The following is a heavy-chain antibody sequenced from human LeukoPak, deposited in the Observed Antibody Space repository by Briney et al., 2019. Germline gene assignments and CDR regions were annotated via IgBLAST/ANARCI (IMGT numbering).Heavy chain of an antibody. Sequence: SQTLSLTCTVSGGSISSGSYYWSWIRQPAGKGLEWIGRIYTSGSTNYNPSLKSRVTISVDTSKNQFSLKLSSVTAADTAVYYCARLPGDRIRGMGDYFDYWGQGTLVTVSS. D-gene: IGHD1-26*01. CDR1: GGSISSGSYY. CDR3: ARLPGDRIRGMGDYFDY. CDR2: IYTSGST. V-gene: IGHV4-61*02. J-gene: IGHJ4*02.